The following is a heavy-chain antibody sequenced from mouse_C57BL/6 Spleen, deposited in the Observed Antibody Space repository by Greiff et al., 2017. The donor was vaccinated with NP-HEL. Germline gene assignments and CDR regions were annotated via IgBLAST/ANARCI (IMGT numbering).Heavy chain of an antibody. CDR3: TRGIYYEGY. CDR1: GYTFTDYE. V-gene: IGHV1-15*01. D-gene: IGHD2-4*01. Sequence: QVQLKESGAELVRPGASVTLSCKASGYTFTDYEMHWVKQTPVHGLEWIGAIDPETGGTAYNQKFKGKAILTADKSSSTAYMELRSLTSEDSAVYYWTRGIYYEGYWGQGTTLTVSS. J-gene: IGHJ2*01. CDR2: IDPETGGT.